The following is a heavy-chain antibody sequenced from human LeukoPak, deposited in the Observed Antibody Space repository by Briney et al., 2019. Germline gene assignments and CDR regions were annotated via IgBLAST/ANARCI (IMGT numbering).Heavy chain of an antibody. CDR2: INQDESSK. V-gene: IGHV3-7*01. CDR3: AKDTVKVTTIRRVPHYMDV. CDR1: GFTFSSYW. D-gene: IGHD5-12*01. Sequence: GGSLRLSCAVSGFTFSSYWMGWVRQAPGKGLAWVANINQDESSKYYEDSVKGRFIISRDNSKNTLYLQMNSLRAEDTAVYYCAKDTVKVTTIRRVPHYMDVWGKGTTVTISS. J-gene: IGHJ6*03.